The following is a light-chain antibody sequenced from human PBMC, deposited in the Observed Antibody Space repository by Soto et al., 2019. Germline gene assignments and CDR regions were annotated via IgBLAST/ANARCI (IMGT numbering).Light chain of an antibody. J-gene: IGKJ2*01. CDR2: GAS. CDR1: QRISSD. CDR3: QQYNKWPRT. Sequence: EIVLAQTPSTLPRSGWERAALSCRASQRISSDVAWYQQKPGQAPRLLIYGASTTATGIPARFSGSGSGTEFTLTISSLQSEDFAFYNCQQYNKWPRTVAQGTKVDI. V-gene: IGKV3-15*01.